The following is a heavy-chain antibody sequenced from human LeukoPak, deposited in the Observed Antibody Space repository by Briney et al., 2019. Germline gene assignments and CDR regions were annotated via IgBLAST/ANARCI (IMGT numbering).Heavy chain of an antibody. CDR2: ITTSDGNT. V-gene: IGHV3-23*01. D-gene: IGHD7-27*01. CDR3: AKDGGLWVSAHWGDS. Sequence: PGGSLRLSCAASGFTVSSNYMSWVRQAPGKGLEWVSTITTSDGNTYYADSVKGRFTVSRDNSKNTLFLQMNSLRAEDRAVYYCAKDGGLWVSAHWGDSWGRGTLVTVSS. CDR1: GFTVSSNY. J-gene: IGHJ4*02.